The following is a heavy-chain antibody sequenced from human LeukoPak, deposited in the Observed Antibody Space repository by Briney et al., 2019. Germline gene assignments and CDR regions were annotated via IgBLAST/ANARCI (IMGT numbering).Heavy chain of an antibody. CDR2: IYYSGST. Sequence: PSETLSLTCSVSGGSISSTSCYWGWIRQPPGKGLEWIGGIYYSGSTYYNPSLKSRVTISVDTSKNQFSLKLSSVTAADTALYYCASLQKPGRFDPWGQGTLVTVSS. CDR1: GGSISSTSCY. CDR3: ASLQKPGRFDP. V-gene: IGHV4-39*07. D-gene: IGHD4-11*01. J-gene: IGHJ5*02.